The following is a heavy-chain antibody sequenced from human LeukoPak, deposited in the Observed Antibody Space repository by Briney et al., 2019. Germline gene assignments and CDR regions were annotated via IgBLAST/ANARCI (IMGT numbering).Heavy chain of an antibody. D-gene: IGHD2-2*01. CDR1: GYTFTGYY. CDR2: INPNSGGT. Sequence: ASVKVSCKASGYTFTGYYMHWVRQAPGQGLEWMGWINPNSGGTSYAQKFQGRVTMTRDTSISTAYMELSRLRSDDTAVYYCARDPYCSSTSCPYYYYYYGMDVWGQGTTVTVSS. V-gene: IGHV1-2*02. CDR3: ARDPYCSSTSCPYYYYYYGMDV. J-gene: IGHJ6*02.